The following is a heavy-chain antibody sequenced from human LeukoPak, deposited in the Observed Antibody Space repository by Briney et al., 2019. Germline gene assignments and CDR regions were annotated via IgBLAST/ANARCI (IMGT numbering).Heavy chain of an antibody. J-gene: IGHJ6*02. D-gene: IGHD2-2*01. CDR3: AREGRIVVVPAAMSEVKPDYYYYYGMDV. Sequence: GGSLRLSCAASGFTFSSYAMHWVRQAPGKGLEWVAVISNDGSNKYYADSVKGRFTISRDNSKNTPYLQMNNLRAEDTAVYYCAREGRIVVVPAAMSEVKPDYYYYYGMDVWGQGTTVTVSS. V-gene: IGHV3-30-3*01. CDR2: ISNDGSNK. CDR1: GFTFSSYA.